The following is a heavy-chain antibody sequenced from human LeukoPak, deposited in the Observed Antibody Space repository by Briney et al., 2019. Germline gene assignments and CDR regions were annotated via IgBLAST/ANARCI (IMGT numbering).Heavy chain of an antibody. CDR2: INPNSGGT. Sequence: ASVKVSCKASEYTFTGYYVHWVRQAPGQGLEWMGWINPNSGGTNYAQKFQGRVTMTRDTSTSTAYMELSRLRSDDTAVYYCARDIEEGTVTSYFDYCVEGALVTVSS. J-gene: IGHJ4*02. CDR3: ARDIEEGTVTSYFDY. V-gene: IGHV1-2*02. CDR1: EYTFTGYY. D-gene: IGHD4-17*01.